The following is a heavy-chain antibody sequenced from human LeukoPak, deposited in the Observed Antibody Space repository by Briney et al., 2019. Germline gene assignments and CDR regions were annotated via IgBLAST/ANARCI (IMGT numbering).Heavy chain of an antibody. V-gene: IGHV3-21*01. D-gene: IGHD2-8*01. CDR3: AREVLDIVEPGTNTIDY. CDR1: GFTFRDYT. J-gene: IGHJ4*02. Sequence: GGSLRLSCAASGFTFRDYTMNWVRQAPGKGLEWVSAINKGGSFIKYADSVKGRFIVSRDNAKNLLFLQMNSLRVEDTALYFCAREVLDIVEPGTNTIDYWGQGTRVTVSS. CDR2: INKGGSFI.